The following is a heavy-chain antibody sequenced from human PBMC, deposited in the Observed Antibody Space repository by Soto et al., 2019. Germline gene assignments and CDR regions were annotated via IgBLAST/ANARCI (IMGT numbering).Heavy chain of an antibody. Sequence: SGPTLVNPTETLTLTCTFSGFSLNTGGMCVSWIRQPPGKALEWLARIDWDDDKHYSTSLRTRLSISKDTSKNQVVLRMTDMDPEDTATYYCVRTENWNRHDTWFAPWGQGTLVTVSS. J-gene: IGHJ5*02. CDR1: GFSLNTGGMC. CDR2: IDWDDDK. V-gene: IGHV2-70*11. D-gene: IGHD1-1*01. CDR3: VRTENWNRHDTWFAP.